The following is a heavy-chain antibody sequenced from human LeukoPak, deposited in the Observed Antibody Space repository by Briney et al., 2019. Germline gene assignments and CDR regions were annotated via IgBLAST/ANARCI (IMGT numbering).Heavy chain of an antibody. V-gene: IGHV3-23*01. CDR2: ISDSGGLT. CDR3: AKATLGRVDYNFWSGYFGNPFDI. Sequence: GGSLRLSCAASGFTFDSYAMSWVRQAPGKGLEWVSSISDSGGLTYHADSVKGRFTISRDNSKNTLYIQMNSLRAEDTAVHYCAKATLGRVDYNFWSGYFGNPFDIWGQGTMVTVSS. D-gene: IGHD3-3*01. J-gene: IGHJ3*02. CDR1: GFTFDSYA.